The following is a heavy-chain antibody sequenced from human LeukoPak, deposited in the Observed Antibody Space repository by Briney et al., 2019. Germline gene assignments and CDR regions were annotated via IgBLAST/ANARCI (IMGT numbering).Heavy chain of an antibody. D-gene: IGHD3-16*01. J-gene: IGHJ4*02. CDR1: GYTFIGYF. CDR2: INPNSGRT. Sequence: ASVKVSCKAAGYTFIGYFMHWVRQAPGQGLEWMGWINPNSGRTNFAQKFQGRVAMTRGMSTSTAYMELSRLRSDDTAIYYCAKDMGASAFNIFDYWGQGTLVTVSS. CDR3: AKDMGASAFNIFDY. V-gene: IGHV1-2*02.